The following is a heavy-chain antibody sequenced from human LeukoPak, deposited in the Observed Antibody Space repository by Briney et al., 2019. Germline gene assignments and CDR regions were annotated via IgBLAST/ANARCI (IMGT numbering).Heavy chain of an antibody. J-gene: IGHJ5*02. D-gene: IGHD6-13*01. Sequence: ASVKVSCKASGYTFTGYDINWVRQATGQGLEWMGWMNPNSGNTGYAQKFQGRVTMTRNTSISTAYMELSSLRSEDTAVYYCARGRHSSSWTSNWFDPWGQGTLVTVSS. V-gene: IGHV1-8*01. CDR3: ARGRHSSSWTSNWFDP. CDR2: MNPNSGNT. CDR1: GYTFTGYD.